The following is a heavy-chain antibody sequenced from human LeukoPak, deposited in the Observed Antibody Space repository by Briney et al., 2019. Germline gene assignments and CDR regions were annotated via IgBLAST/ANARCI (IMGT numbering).Heavy chain of an antibody. V-gene: IGHV1-46*01. D-gene: IGHD1-1*01. CDR2: IKSNGGST. Sequence: ASVKVSCKASGYRFTNHNVHWVRQVPGQGLEWMGIIKSNGGSTRFAQNFQGRVTMTRDTSTNTVYMELSSLRSEDTAVYYCARDNNNWSNDYWGQGTLVTVSS. J-gene: IGHJ4*02. CDR3: ARDNNNWSNDY. CDR1: GYRFTNHN.